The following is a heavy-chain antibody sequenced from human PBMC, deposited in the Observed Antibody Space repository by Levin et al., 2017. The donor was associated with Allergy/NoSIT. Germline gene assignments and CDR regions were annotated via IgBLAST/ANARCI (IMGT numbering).Heavy chain of an antibody. CDR2: IRYDGSNK. V-gene: IGHV3-33*01. J-gene: IGHJ4*01. CDR1: RFTFSRYG. Sequence: GESLKISCAASRFTFSRYGMHWVRQAPGKGLEWVAGIRYDGSNKYYEDSVKGRLIISRDNSKNTLYLEMNSLRVDDTAVYYCARDIVGRVVAAGFDCWGHGTLVTVSS. D-gene: IGHD6-13*01. CDR3: ARDIVGRVVAAGFDC.